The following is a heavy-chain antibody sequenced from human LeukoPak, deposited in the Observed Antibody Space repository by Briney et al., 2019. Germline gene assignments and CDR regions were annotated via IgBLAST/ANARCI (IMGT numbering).Heavy chain of an antibody. CDR1: GFTFSSYA. J-gene: IGHJ5*02. CDR2: INHRGST. V-gene: IGHV4-34*08. D-gene: IGHD6-13*01. Sequence: GSLRLSCAASGFTFSSYAMNWVRQPPGKGLEWMGEINHRGSTNYNPSLKSRVTISVVTSKTQFSLKLSSVTAAATAVYYCALGIAAAGTRAAWFDPWGQGTLVTVSS. CDR3: ALGIAAAGTRAAWFDP.